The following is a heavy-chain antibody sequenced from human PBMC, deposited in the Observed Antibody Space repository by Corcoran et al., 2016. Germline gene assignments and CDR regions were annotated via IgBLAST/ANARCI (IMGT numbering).Heavy chain of an antibody. CDR1: GFTFRSYG. V-gene: IGHV3-30*18. Sequence: QVQLVESGGGVVQPGRSLRLSCAASGFTFRSYGMHWVRQDPGKGLEWVAVISYDGSNKYYADSVKGRFTISRDNSKNTLYLQMNSLRAEDTAVYYCAKDSAGITGGMAVWGQGTTVTVSS. CDR2: ISYDGSNK. D-gene: IGHD1-7*01. CDR3: AKDSAGITGGMAV. J-gene: IGHJ6*02.